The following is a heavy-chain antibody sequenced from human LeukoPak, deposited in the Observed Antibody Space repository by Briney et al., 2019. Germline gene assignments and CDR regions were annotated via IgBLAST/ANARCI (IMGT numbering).Heavy chain of an antibody. CDR1: GLTLSRYY. CDR3: ARDRGSGYDPGYFDY. Sequence: GGSLRLSCAVSGLTLSRYYMSWVRQAAARGLEWVSIIYSGDNTYHADSVQGRFTISRDNSKNTLYLQMNSLRVEDTAVYYCARDRGSGYDPGYFDYWGQGTLVTVSS. D-gene: IGHD5-12*01. J-gene: IGHJ4*02. CDR2: IYSGDNT. V-gene: IGHV3-66*01.